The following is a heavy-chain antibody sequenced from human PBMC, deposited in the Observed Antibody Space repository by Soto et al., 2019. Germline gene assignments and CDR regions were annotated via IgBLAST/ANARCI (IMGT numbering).Heavy chain of an antibody. CDR2: IYYSGST. CDR1: GGSVSSGSYY. J-gene: IGHJ4*02. V-gene: IGHV4-61*01. D-gene: IGHD3-16*02. CDR3: ASAYVWGSYRIDY. Sequence: QVQLQESGPGLVKPSETLSLTCTVSGGSVSSGSYYWSWIRQPPGKGLEWIGYIYYSGSTNYNPSLKSRVTISVDTSKNQFSLKLSSLTAADTAAYYCASAYVWGSYRIDYWGQGTLVTVSS.